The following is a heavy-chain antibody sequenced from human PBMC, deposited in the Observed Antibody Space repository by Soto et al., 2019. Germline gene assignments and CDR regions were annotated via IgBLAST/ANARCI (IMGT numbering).Heavy chain of an antibody. D-gene: IGHD1-7*01. Sequence: GGSLRLSCAASGFTFSSYWMHWVRQAPGKGLVWVSRINSDGSSTSYADSVKGRFTISRDNSKNTLYLQMNSLRAEDTAVYYCAGSPGLSRISGTTLGAWGQGTLVTVSS. CDR1: GFTFSSYW. V-gene: IGHV3-74*01. J-gene: IGHJ5*01. CDR2: INSDGSST. CDR3: AGSPGLSRISGTTLGA.